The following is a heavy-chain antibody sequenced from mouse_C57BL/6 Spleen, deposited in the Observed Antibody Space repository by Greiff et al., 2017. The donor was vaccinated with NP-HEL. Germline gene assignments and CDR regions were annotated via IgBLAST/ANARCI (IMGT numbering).Heavy chain of an antibody. CDR3: ARGLRYAMDY. J-gene: IGHJ4*01. CDR1: GYTFTSYW. CDR2: IDPSDSYT. Sequence: VQLQQPGAELVRPGTSVKLSCKASGYTFTSYWMHWVKQRPGQGLEWIGVIDPSDSYTNYNQKFKGKATLTVDTSSSTAYMQLSSLTSEDSAVYYCARGLRYAMDYWGQGTSVTVSS. V-gene: IGHV1-59*01. D-gene: IGHD1-1*01.